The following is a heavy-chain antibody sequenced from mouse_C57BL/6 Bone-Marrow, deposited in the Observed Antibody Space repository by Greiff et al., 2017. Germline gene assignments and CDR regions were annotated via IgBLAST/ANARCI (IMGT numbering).Heavy chain of an antibody. J-gene: IGHJ1*03. CDR2: ILPGSGST. Sequence: QVQLQQSGAELMKPGASVKLSCKATGYTFTGYWIAWVPQRPGHGLEWIGEILPGSGSTNYNDNFKGKATFPADTSSNTAYMQLSSLTAEDSAIYYCARSLPRDWYFDVWGTGTTVTVSS. CDR1: GYTFTGYW. CDR3: ARSLPRDWYFDV. V-gene: IGHV1-9*01.